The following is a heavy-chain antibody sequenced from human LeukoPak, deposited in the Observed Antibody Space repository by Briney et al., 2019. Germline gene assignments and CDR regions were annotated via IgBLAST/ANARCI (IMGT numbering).Heavy chain of an antibody. CDR2: IWYDGSNK. Sequence: PGGSLRLSCAASGFAFSSYGMHWVRQAPGKGLEWVALIWYDGSNKYYADSVKGRFTISRDNSKNTLYLQMNSLRAEDTAVYYCAKDPTTEPFVWGQGTLVTVSS. CDR3: AKDPTTEPFV. J-gene: IGHJ4*02. CDR1: GFAFSSYG. V-gene: IGHV3-33*06. D-gene: IGHD4-17*01.